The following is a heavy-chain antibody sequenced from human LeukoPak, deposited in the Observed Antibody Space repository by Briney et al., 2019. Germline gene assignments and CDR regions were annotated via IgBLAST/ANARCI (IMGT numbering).Heavy chain of an antibody. D-gene: IGHD3-3*01. Sequence: GGALRLSCAASGFSFDDYNMNWVRAAPGEGVGCVSYVTRTSKTAYHAGSLKGRNTISRDNAKNQLYLQMSSLRAEDKAVYYCARDPVFGVGGNYFDSWGRGTLVTVSS. V-gene: IGHV3-48*01. J-gene: IGHJ2*01. CDR3: ARDPVFGVGGNYFDS. CDR1: GFSFDDYN. CDR2: VTRTSKTA.